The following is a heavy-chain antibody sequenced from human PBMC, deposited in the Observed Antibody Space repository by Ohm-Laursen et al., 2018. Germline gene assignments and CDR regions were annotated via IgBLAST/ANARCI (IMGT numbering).Heavy chain of an antibody. D-gene: IGHD4-17*01. CDR1: GFLVSSNY. J-gene: IGHJ4*02. CDR2: LYSGGST. Sequence: SLRLSCAATGFLVSSNYMNWVRQSPGKGLEWIAVLYSGGSTYYADSVKVRFTISRDNSKNTLFLEMTSLSAEDSGMYFCAREPYGDYAPLDYWGQGTLVIVSS. V-gene: IGHV3-66*01. CDR3: AREPYGDYAPLDY.